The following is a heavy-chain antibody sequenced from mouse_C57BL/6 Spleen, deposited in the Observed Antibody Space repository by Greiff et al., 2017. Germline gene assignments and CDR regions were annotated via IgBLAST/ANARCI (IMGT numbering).Heavy chain of an antibody. CDR1: GYSFTDYN. Sequence: VQLQQSGPELVKPGASVKISCKASGYSFTDYNMNWVKQSNGKSLEWIGVINPNYGTTSYNQKFKGKATLTVDQSSSTAYMQLISLTSEDSEVYYCARGTVVAPRAMDYWGQGTSVTVSS. J-gene: IGHJ4*01. D-gene: IGHD1-1*01. CDR3: ARGTVVAPRAMDY. V-gene: IGHV1-39*01. CDR2: INPNYGTT.